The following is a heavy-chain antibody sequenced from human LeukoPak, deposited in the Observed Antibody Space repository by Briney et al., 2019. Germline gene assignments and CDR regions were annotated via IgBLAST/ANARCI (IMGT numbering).Heavy chain of an antibody. CDR3: ARDYSSSWYNWFDP. V-gene: IGHV4-38-2*02. CDR1: GYSISSGYY. J-gene: IGHJ5*02. CDR2: IYHSGST. Sequence: SETLSLTCAVSGYSISSGYYWGWIRQPPGKGLAWIGSIYHSGSTYYNPSLKSRVTISVDTSKNQFSLKLSSVTAADTAVYYCARDYSSSWYNWFDPWGQGTLVTVSS. D-gene: IGHD6-13*01.